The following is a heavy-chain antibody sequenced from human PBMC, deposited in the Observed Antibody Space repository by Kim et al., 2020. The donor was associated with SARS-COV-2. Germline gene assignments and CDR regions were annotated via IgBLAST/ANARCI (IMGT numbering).Heavy chain of an antibody. Sequence: LSLTCAASGFTFSSYNMNWVRQAPGKGPEWISYISSDGSTIYYADSVKGRFTVSRDNAHNSLFLQMNHLRHEYTAVYYCARPSHSGWYPLKSWGQGT. V-gene: IGHV3-48*02. CDR1: GFTFSSYN. CDR3: ARPSHSGWYPLKS. J-gene: IGHJ5*02. D-gene: IGHD6-19*01. CDR2: ISSDGSTI.